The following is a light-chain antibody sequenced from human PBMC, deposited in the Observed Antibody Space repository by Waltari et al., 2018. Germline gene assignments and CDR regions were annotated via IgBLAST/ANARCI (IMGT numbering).Light chain of an antibody. Sequence: IVFTQSPGTLPLSPGDRATLSCRASRSVSSTFLAWYQQKPGQAPRLLIYDASNRATGIPDRFSGSGSGTDFTLTISRLEPEDFAVYYCQHYVDSSLTFGGGTKVEIK. J-gene: IGKJ4*01. CDR2: DAS. CDR3: QHYVDSSLT. V-gene: IGKV3-20*01. CDR1: RSVSSTF.